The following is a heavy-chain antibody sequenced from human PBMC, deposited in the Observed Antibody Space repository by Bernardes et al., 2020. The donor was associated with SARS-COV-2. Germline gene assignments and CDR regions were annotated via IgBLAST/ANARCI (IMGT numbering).Heavy chain of an antibody. J-gene: IGHJ6*02. D-gene: IGHD3-10*01. CDR3: ARAPSYFYGMDV. V-gene: IGHV1-46*01. CDR1: GYIFINYY. Sequence: ASVKVSCKASGYIFINYYLVWVRQAPGQGLEWMGITDPSGGGTTYSEKFQGRVTMTRDTSTSTAYMDVGSLRSDDTAVYYCARAPSYFYGMDVWGQGTTVTVSS. CDR2: TDPSGGGT.